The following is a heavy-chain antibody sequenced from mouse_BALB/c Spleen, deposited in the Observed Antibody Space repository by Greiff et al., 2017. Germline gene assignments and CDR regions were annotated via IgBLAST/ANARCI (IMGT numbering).Heavy chain of an antibody. Sequence: VKLMESGAELVRPGTSVKISCKASGYTFTNYWLGWVKQRPGHGLEWIGDIYPGGGYTNYNEKFKGKATLTADTSSSTAYMQLSSLTSEDSAVYFCARRIYDGYYYYAMDYWGQGTSVTVSS. CDR1: GYTFTNYW. J-gene: IGHJ4*01. CDR3: ARRIYDGYYYYAMDY. D-gene: IGHD2-3*01. V-gene: IGHV1-63*02. CDR2: IYPGGGYT.